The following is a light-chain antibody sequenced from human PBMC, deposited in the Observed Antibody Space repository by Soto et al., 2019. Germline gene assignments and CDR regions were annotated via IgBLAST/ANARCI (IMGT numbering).Light chain of an antibody. J-gene: IGKJ4*01. V-gene: IGKV4-1*01. CDR3: QQFYSTPLI. Sequence: DIVMTQTPDSLAVSLGERATINCKSSQSVLYNTKNYLAWFQQKPGQPPKVIMYWASTREFGVPDRFSGSRSGTDFTLTITNVQAEDVAVYYCQQFYSTPLIFGGGTKVEIK. CDR2: WAS. CDR1: QSVLYNTKNY.